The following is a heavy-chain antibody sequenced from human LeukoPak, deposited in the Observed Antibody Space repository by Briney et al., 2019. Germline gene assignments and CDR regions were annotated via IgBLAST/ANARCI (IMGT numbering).Heavy chain of an antibody. Sequence: GGSLRLSCAASGFSFSSFEMNWVRQAPGKGLEWVSYISGTGSNIYYADSVKGRFTISRDNSKNTLYLQMNSLRAEDTAVYYCAKADSSSWLSDWYYFDYWGQGTLVTVSS. CDR1: GFSFSSFE. D-gene: IGHD6-13*01. J-gene: IGHJ4*02. CDR2: ISGTGSNI. CDR3: AKADSSSWLSDWYYFDY. V-gene: IGHV3-48*03.